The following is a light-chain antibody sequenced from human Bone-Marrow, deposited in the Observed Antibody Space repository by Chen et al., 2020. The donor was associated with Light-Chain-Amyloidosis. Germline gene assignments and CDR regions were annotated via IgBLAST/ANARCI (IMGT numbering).Light chain of an antibody. Sequence: DIVMTQTPLSLSVTPGEPASISCRSSQTLLDSDDGNTYLDWFLQKPGQSPQLLIYMVSHRASGVPDRFSGSGSGTDFTLKISRVEAEDVGVYYCMQRIECPFTFGGGTKVEIK. CDR1: QTLLDSDDGNTY. CDR2: MVS. J-gene: IGKJ4*01. V-gene: IGKV2-40*01. CDR3: MQRIECPFT.